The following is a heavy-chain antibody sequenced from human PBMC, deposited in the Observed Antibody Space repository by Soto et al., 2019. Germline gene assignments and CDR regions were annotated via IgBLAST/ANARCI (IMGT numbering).Heavy chain of an antibody. Sequence: AAVKVSCKASGYTFTSYGISWVRQAPGQGLEWMGWISAYNGNTNYAQKLQGRVTMTTDTSTRTAYMELRSLRSDDTAVYYCASCGAAYSYFDYWGQGSLVTVSS. D-gene: IGHD6-25*01. CDR1: GYTFTSYG. CDR3: ASCGAAYSYFDY. CDR2: ISAYNGNT. J-gene: IGHJ4*02. V-gene: IGHV1-18*01.